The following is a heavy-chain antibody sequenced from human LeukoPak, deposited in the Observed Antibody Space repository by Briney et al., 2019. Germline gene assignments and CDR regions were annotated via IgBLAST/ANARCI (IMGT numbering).Heavy chain of an antibody. CDR3: ARVGSSGWFEP. V-gene: IGHV3-30*14. J-gene: IGHJ5*02. CDR1: GFTFSSYA. Sequence: GGSLRLSCAASGFTFSSYAMHWVRQAPGKGLEWVAVISYDGSNKYYADSVKGRFTISRDNSKNTLYLQMNSLRAEDTAVYYCARVGSSGWFEPWGQGTLVTVSS. D-gene: IGHD6-19*01. CDR2: ISYDGSNK.